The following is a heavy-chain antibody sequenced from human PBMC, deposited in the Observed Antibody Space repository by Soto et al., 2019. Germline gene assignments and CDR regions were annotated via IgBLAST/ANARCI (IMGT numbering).Heavy chain of an antibody. J-gene: IGHJ4*02. CDR1: GYGFIDYY. Sequence: ASVEVTWKASGYGFIDYYRQWVRQAPGQGFEWMGRISPKSGGTNYAQKFEGRVTMTWDTSLNTAYMELSSLISEDTAVYYCARPPGYISDWYYFDLWGQGTLVTVSS. CDR2: ISPKSGGT. D-gene: IGHD3-9*01. V-gene: IGHV1-2*02. CDR3: ARPPGYISDWYYFDL.